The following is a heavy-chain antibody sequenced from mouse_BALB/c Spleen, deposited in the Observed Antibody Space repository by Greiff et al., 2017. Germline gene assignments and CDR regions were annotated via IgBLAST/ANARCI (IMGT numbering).Heavy chain of an antibody. J-gene: IGHJ1*01. CDR2: IYPYNGGT. D-gene: IGHD1-2*01. CDR3: ARSSLLRSYCYFDV. Sequence: EVQLQQSGPELVKPGASVKISCKASGYTFTDYNMHWVKQSHGKSLEWIGYIYPYNGGTGYNQKFKSKATLTVDNSSSTAYMELRSLTSEDSAVYYCARSSLLRSYCYFDVWGAGTTVTVSS. V-gene: IGHV1S29*02. CDR1: GYTFTDYN.